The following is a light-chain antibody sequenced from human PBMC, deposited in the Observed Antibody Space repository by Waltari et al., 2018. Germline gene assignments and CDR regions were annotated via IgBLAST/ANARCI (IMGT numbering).Light chain of an antibody. CDR2: QTS. J-gene: IGKJ4*01. CDR1: QTITRW. CDR3: QQYRLFPFT. Sequence: DIKMTQSPSTLSASVGDRVTFSCRASQTITRWLAWYQQKPGKAPNLLISQTSNLDSGVPSRFSASGSGTEFTLTISSVQPDDSATYYCQQYRLFPFTFGGGTKVE. V-gene: IGKV1-5*03.